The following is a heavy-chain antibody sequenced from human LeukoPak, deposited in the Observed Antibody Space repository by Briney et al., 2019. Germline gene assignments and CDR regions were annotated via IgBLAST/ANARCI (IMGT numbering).Heavy chain of an antibody. D-gene: IGHD2-2*01. CDR2: IYYSGST. CDR1: GGSISSGDYY. Sequence: KPSQTLSLTCTVSGGSISSGDYYWSWIRQPPGKGLEWIGYIYYSGSTYYNPSLKSRVTISVDTSKNQFSLKLSSVTAADTAVYYCARGPLECCSTSCYLAEADYWGQGTLVTVSS. CDR3: ARGPLECCSTSCYLAEADY. J-gene: IGHJ4*02. V-gene: IGHV4-30-4*08.